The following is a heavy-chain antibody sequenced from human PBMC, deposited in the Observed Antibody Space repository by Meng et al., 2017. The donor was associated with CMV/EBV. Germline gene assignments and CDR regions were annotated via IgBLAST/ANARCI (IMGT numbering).Heavy chain of an antibody. Sequence: SVKVSCKASGGTFSSYAISWVRQAPGQGLEWMGGIIPILGIANYAQKFQGRVTITADKSTSTAYMELSSLRSEDTAVYYCARNRKADYDFWSGYYATHYYYYDMDVWGQGTTVTVSS. D-gene: IGHD3-3*01. CDR1: GGTFSSYA. CDR3: ARNRKADYDFWSGYYATHYYYYDMDV. CDR2: IIPILGIA. V-gene: IGHV1-69*10. J-gene: IGHJ6*02.